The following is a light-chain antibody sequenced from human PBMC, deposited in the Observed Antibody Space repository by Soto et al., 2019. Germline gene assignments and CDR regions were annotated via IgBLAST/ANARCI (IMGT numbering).Light chain of an antibody. CDR2: AAS. V-gene: IGKV1-8*01. Sequence: AIRMTQSPSSFSASTGDRVTITCRASQGISSYLAWYQQKPGKAPKLLIYAASTLQSGVPSRFSGSGSGTDFTLTISCLQAEDFAPYYCQQYYSYPRLTFGGGTKVEIK. CDR1: QGISSY. CDR3: QQYYSYPRLT. J-gene: IGKJ4*01.